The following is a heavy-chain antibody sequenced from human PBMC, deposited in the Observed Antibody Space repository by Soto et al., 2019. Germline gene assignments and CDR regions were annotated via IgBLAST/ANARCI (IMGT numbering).Heavy chain of an antibody. CDR2: IYYSGST. Sequence: ETLSLTCTVSGGSISSSSYYWVFIRQPPGKGLEWIGSIYYSGSTYYNPSLKSRVTISVDTSKNQFSLKLSSVTAADTAVYYCARHPYYYYYGMDVWGQGTTVTVSS. CDR3: ARHPYYYYYGMDV. V-gene: IGHV4-39*01. CDR1: GGSISSSSYY. J-gene: IGHJ6*02.